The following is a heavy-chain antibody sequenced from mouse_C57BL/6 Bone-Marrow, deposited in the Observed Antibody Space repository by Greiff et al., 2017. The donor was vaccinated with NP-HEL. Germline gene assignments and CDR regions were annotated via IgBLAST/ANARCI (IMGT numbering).Heavy chain of an antibody. CDR3: AKGYYYGSSPWFAY. CDR2: ISSGSSPI. D-gene: IGHD1-1*01. Sequence: EVKLVESGGGLVKPGGSLKLSCAASGFTFSDYGMHWVRQAPEKGLEWVAYISSGSSPIYYADTVKGRFTISRDNAKNTLFLQMTSLRSEDTAMYYCAKGYYYGSSPWFAYWGQGTLVTVSA. V-gene: IGHV5-17*01. J-gene: IGHJ3*01. CDR1: GFTFSDYG.